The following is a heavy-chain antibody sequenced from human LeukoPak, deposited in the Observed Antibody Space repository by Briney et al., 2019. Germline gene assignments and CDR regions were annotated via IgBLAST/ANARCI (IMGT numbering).Heavy chain of an antibody. CDR3: AREGRYYGSGSHRDGFDI. CDR1: GFTFSRYE. Sequence: GGSLRLSCAASGFTFSRYERNWVRQAPGKGLEWVSYITSSGSTIYYADSVKGRFTISRHNAKNSLYLQMNSLRAEDTAVYYCAREGRYYGSGSHRDGFDIWGQGTMVTVSS. V-gene: IGHV3-48*03. J-gene: IGHJ3*02. D-gene: IGHD3-10*01. CDR2: ITSSGSTI.